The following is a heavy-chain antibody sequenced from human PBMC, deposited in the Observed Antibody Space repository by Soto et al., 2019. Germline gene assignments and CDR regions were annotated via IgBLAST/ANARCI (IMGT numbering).Heavy chain of an antibody. CDR1: GFTFSHYT. CDR2: ISDRPTGHT. D-gene: IGHD2-21*02. CDR3: TTRMTAHFDY. J-gene: IGHJ4*02. V-gene: IGHV3-23*01. Sequence: GGSLRLSCVASGFTFSHYTLNWVRRAPGKGLGWVSTISDRPTGHTHYAESVRGRFTISRDDSRDTVFLQMDSLRAEDTAVYYCTTRMTAHFDYWGQGVLVTVSS.